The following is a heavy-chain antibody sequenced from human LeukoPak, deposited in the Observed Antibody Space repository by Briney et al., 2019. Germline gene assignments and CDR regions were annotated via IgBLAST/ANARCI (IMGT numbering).Heavy chain of an antibody. Sequence: SETLSLTCVVYGGSFSGYYWSWIRQPPGKGLEWIGEINHGGSTNYNPSLKSRVTISVDTSKNQFSLRLSSVTAADTAVYYCARSLEDAFDIWGQGTMVTVSS. D-gene: IGHD5-24*01. CDR3: ARSLEDAFDI. V-gene: IGHV4-34*01. CDR1: GGSFSGYY. CDR2: INHGGST. J-gene: IGHJ3*02.